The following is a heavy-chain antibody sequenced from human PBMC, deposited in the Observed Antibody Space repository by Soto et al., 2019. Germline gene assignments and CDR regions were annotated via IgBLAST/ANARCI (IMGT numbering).Heavy chain of an antibody. CDR3: ARIRGSDSSCWPNFDY. J-gene: IGHJ4*01. CDR2: IYYSGST. D-gene: IGHD6-19*01. Sequence: PSDTLSLTCTVSGGSISSYYWSWIRQPPGKGLEWIGYIYYSGSTNYNPSLKSRVTISVDTSKNQFSLKLSSVTAADTAVYYCARIRGSDSSCWPNFDYSGNYTLAPVSS. V-gene: IGHV4-59*07. CDR1: GGSISSYY.